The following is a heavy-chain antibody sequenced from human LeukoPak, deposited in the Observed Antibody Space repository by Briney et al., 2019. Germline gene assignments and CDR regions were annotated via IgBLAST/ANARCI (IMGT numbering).Heavy chain of an antibody. J-gene: IGHJ4*02. Sequence: PGGSLRLSCAASGFTFSSYSMNWVRQAPGKGLEWVSSISSSSSYIYYADSVKGRFTISRDNAKNSLYLQMNSLRAEDTAVYYCARDKRDTAMVLFDYWGQGTLVTVSS. D-gene: IGHD5-18*01. CDR2: ISSSSSYI. CDR1: GFTFSSYS. V-gene: IGHV3-21*01. CDR3: ARDKRDTAMVLFDY.